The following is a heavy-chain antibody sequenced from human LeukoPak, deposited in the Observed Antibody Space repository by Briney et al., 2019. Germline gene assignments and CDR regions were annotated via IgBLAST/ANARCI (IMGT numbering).Heavy chain of an antibody. J-gene: IGHJ5*02. CDR1: GYTFTGYY. Sequence: ASVKVSCKAPGYTFTGYYMHWVRQAPGQGLEWMGWINPNSGGTNYAQKFQGRVTMTRDTSISTACMELSRLRSDDTAVYYCARGGYCSSTSCYFWFDPWGQGTLVTVSS. D-gene: IGHD2-2*01. CDR3: ARGGYCSSTSCYFWFDP. CDR2: INPNSGGT. V-gene: IGHV1-2*02.